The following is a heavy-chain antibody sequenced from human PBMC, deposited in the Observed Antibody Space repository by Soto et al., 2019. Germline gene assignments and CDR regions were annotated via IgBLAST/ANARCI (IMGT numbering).Heavy chain of an antibody. J-gene: IGHJ6*02. D-gene: IGHD6-6*01. CDR3: ARGAGGSSFVFSPGRHYYYGMDV. CDR1: GGTFSSYA. V-gene: IGHV1-69*13. Sequence: ASVKVSCKASGGTFSSYAISWVRQAPGQGLEWMGGIIPIFGTANYAQKFQGRVTITADESTSTAYMELSSLRSEDTAVYYCARGAGGSSFVFSPGRHYYYGMDVWGQGTTVT. CDR2: IIPIFGTA.